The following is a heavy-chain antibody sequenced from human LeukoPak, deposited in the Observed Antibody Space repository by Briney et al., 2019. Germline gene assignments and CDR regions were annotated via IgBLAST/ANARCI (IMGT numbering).Heavy chain of an antibody. Sequence: GVSLRLSCEASGFTFSNYWMSWVRQAPGKRLEWVANIKGDGSEIYYVDSVKGRFTISRDNDKNSLYLQMNDLRAEDTAVYYCARDGSSFDYWGQGALVTVSS. CDR1: GFTFSNYW. CDR2: IKGDGSEI. V-gene: IGHV3-7*01. CDR3: ARDGSSFDY. D-gene: IGHD2-15*01. J-gene: IGHJ4*02.